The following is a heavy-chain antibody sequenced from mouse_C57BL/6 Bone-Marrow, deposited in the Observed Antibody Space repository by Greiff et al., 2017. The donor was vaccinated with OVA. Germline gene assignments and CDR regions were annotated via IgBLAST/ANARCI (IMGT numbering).Heavy chain of an antibody. CDR1: GYTFTDYE. V-gene: IGHV1-15*01. D-gene: IGHD1-1*01. J-gene: IGHJ1*03. Sequence: LQESGAELVRPGASVTLSCKASGYTFTDYEMHWVKQTPVHGLEWIGAIDPETGGTAYNQKFKGKAILTADKSSSTAYMELRSLTSEDSAVYYCTSYYYGSSYWYFDVWGTGTTVTVSS. CDR3: TSYYYGSSYWYFDV. CDR2: IDPETGGT.